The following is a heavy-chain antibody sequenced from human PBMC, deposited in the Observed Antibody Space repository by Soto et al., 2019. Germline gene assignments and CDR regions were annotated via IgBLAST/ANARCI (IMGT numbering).Heavy chain of an antibody. V-gene: IGHV3-7*03. J-gene: IGHJ4*02. D-gene: IGHD7-27*01. CDR3: VRELGRLTPDY. Sequence: EVQLVESGGGLVQPGGSLRLSCVGSGFTFSNYWMNWVRQAPGKGLEWVANIGRDGNGELYVGSVQGRFTVSRDNAKNSLFLQMNSLRAEDTAVDYCVRELGRLTPDYLGQGTLVTVSS. CDR1: GFTFSNYW. CDR2: IGRDGNGE.